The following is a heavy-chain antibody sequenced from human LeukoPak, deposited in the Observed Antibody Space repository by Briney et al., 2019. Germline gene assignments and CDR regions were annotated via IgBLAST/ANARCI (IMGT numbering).Heavy chain of an antibody. CDR3: VQKTPRGPKAN. J-gene: IGHJ4*02. V-gene: IGHV3-11*03. CDR1: GFSFRDRY. CDR2: ISSSSHYT. D-gene: IGHD1-1*01. Sequence: GGSLRLSCAASGFSFRDRYMGWVRQAPGKGLAWVSYISSSSHYTNYEASVRGRFIISRDNARDSVYLQMNSLRVEDTAIYYCVQKTPRGPKANWGKETL.